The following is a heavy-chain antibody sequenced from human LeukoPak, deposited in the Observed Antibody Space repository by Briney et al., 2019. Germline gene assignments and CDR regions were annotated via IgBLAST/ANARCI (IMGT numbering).Heavy chain of an antibody. CDR2: IKFDGSEK. J-gene: IGHJ3*02. CDR1: GFTFSSYW. CDR3: ARLSYWVFEI. V-gene: IGHV3-7*01. D-gene: IGHD2-21*01. Sequence: GGSLRLSCAASGFTFSSYWMSWVRQAPGKGLEWVANIKFDGSEKFYVDSVKGRFTISRDNTKNSLYLQMNSLRAEDTSVYFCARLSYWVFEIWGQGTMVTVSS.